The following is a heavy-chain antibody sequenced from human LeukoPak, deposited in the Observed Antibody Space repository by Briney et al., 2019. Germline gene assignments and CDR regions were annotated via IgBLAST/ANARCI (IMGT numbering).Heavy chain of an antibody. CDR3: ARDRVVRGTPYYYYGMDV. D-gene: IGHD3-10*01. V-gene: IGHV3-48*04. CDR2: ISSSSSTI. Sequence: GGSLRLSCAASGFTFSSYSMNWVRQAPGKGLEWVSYISSSSSTIYYADSVKGRFTISRDNAKNSLYLQMNSLRAEDTAVYYCARDRVVRGTPYYYYGMDVWGQGTTVTVSS. J-gene: IGHJ6*02. CDR1: GFTFSSYS.